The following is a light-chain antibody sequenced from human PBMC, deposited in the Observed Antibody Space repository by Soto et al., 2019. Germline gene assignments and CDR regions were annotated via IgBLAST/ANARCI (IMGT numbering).Light chain of an antibody. Sequence: EIVLTQSPGTLSLSPGERATLSCRASQSVSSSYLARYQQKPGQAPRLLIYGASSRAAGIPDRFSGSGSGTDFTLTISRLEPEDFAVYYFQQLSGYHWTFGQGTKVEIK. CDR3: QQLSGYHWT. CDR1: QSVSSSY. J-gene: IGKJ1*01. CDR2: GAS. V-gene: IGKV3-20*01.